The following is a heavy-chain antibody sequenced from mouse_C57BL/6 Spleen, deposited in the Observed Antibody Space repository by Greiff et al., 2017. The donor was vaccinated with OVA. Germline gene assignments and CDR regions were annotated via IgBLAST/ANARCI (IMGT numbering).Heavy chain of an antibody. Sequence: QVQLQQPGAELVKPGASVKLSCKASGYTFTSYWMHWVKQRPGQGLEWIGMIHPNSGSTNYNEKFKSKATLTVDKSSSTAYMQLSSLTSEDSAVYYCARGGTVASYYDAMDYWGQGTSVTVSS. V-gene: IGHV1-64*01. J-gene: IGHJ4*01. CDR2: IHPNSGST. CDR3: ARGGTVASYYDAMDY. CDR1: GYTFTSYW. D-gene: IGHD1-1*01.